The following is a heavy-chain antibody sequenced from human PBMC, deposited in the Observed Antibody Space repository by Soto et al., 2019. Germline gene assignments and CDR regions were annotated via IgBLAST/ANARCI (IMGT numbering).Heavy chain of an antibody. Sequence: SETLSLTCAVYGGSFSGYYWSWIRQPPGKGLERIGEINHSGSTNYNPSLKSRVTISVDTSKNQFSLKLSFVTAADTAVYYCARGRIAARPIYYYYYGMDVWGQGTTVTVSS. CDR2: INHSGST. J-gene: IGHJ6*02. V-gene: IGHV4-34*01. D-gene: IGHD6-6*01. CDR3: ARGRIAARPIYYYYYGMDV. CDR1: GGSFSGYY.